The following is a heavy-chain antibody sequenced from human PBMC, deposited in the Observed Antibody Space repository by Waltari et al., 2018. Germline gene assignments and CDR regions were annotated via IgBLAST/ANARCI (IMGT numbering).Heavy chain of an antibody. CDR2: IIPIFGTA. V-gene: IGHV1-69*01. J-gene: IGHJ6*02. Sequence: QVQLVQSGAEVKKPGSSVKVSCKASGGTFSSYAISWVRQAHGHGLEWMGGIIPIFGTANYAQKFQGRVTITADESTSTAYMELSSLRSEDTAVYYCASRTIFGVVMDYYYYGMDVWGQGTTVTVSS. CDR3: ASRTIFGVVMDYYYYGMDV. CDR1: GGTFSSYA. D-gene: IGHD3-3*01.